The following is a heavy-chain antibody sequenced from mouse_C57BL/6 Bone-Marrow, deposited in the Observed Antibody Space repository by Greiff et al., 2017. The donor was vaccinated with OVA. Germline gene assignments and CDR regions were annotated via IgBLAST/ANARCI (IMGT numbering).Heavy chain of an antibody. V-gene: IGHV1-54*01. Sequence: QVQLQQSGAELVRPGTSVKVSCKASGYAFTNYLIEWVKQRPGQGLEWIGVINPGSGGTNYNEKFKGKATLTADKSSSTAYMQLSSLSSEDSAVYFCARWTQYEEGFAYWGQGTLVTVSA. D-gene: IGHD2-12*01. J-gene: IGHJ3*01. CDR3: ARWTQYEEGFAY. CDR2: INPGSGGT. CDR1: GYAFTNYL.